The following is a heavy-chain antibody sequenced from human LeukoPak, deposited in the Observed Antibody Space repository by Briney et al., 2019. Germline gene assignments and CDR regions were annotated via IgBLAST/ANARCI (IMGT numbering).Heavy chain of an antibody. CDR2: IRQDGNLE. V-gene: IGHV3-7*01. J-gene: IGHJ5*02. CDR3: ASLRHDIAVVPPAWWFDP. D-gene: IGHD2-2*01. Sequence: PGGSLRLSCEASGFTISTYWMTWVRQAPGKGPEWVANIRQDGNLEHYVDSVKGRFTISRDNAKNSLYLEMNSLRVEDTAVYYCASLRHDIAVVPPAWWFDPWGQGTLVTVSS. CDR1: GFTISTYW.